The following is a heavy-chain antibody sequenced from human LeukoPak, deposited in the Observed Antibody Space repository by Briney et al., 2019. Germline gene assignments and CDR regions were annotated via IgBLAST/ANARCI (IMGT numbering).Heavy chain of an antibody. CDR2: ISSSGSTI. J-gene: IGHJ6*03. V-gene: IGHV3-48*03. CDR1: GFTFSSYE. CDR3: ARDPYSGGYGAYYYYMDV. Sequence: GGSLRLSCAASGFTFSSYEMNWVRQAPGKGLEWVSYISSSGSTIYYADSVKGRFTISRDNAKNSLYLQMNSLRAEDTAVYYCARDPYSGGYGAYYYYMDVWGKGTTVTVSS. D-gene: IGHD6-19*01.